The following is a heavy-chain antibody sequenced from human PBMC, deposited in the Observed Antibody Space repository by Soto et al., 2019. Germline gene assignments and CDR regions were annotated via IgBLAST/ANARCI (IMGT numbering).Heavy chain of an antibody. V-gene: IGHV3-53*01. Sequence: PGGSLRLSCAASGFTVSSNYMSWVRQAPGKGLEWVSVIFTGGSTYYADSVKGRFTISRDNAKNSLYLQMNSLRAEDTAVYYCASLQVVLPTWGQGTMVTVSS. CDR3: ASLQVVLPT. J-gene: IGHJ3*01. D-gene: IGHD3-22*01. CDR1: GFTVSSNY. CDR2: IFTGGST.